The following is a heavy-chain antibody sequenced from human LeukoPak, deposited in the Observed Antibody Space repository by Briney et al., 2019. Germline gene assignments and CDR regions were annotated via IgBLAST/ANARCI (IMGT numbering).Heavy chain of an antibody. CDR3: ARVGLRGSYYRVLDY. J-gene: IGHJ4*02. Sequence: KTSETLSLTCTVSGGSISSYYWSWIRQPPGKGLEWIGYIYYSGSTNYNPSLKSRVTISVDTSKNQFSLKLSSVTAADTAVYYCARVGLRGSYYRVLDYWGQGTLVTVSS. CDR2: IYYSGST. CDR1: GGSISSYY. D-gene: IGHD1-26*01. V-gene: IGHV4-59*01.